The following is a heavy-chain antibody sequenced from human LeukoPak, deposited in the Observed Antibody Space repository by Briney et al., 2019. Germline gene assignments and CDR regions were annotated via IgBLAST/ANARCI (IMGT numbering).Heavy chain of an antibody. J-gene: IGHJ6*03. CDR1: GGSISNYY. V-gene: IGHV4-59*13. CDR2: IYDSGSI. D-gene: IGHD5-24*01. Sequence: SETLSLTCTVSGGSISNYYWSWIRQPPGKGLEWIGYIYDSGSINYNPSFESRVTISVDTSKNPFSLRLRYVTAADTAVYYCAREMATGGYYYYYMDVWGKGTTVTVSS. CDR3: AREMATGGYYYYYMDV.